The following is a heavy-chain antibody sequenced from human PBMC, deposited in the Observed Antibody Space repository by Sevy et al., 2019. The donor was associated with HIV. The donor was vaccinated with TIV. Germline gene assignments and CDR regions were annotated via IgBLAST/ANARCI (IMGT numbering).Heavy chain of an antibody. CDR3: TKMKDDSSGFHLDY. V-gene: IGHV3-7*01. J-gene: IGHJ4*02. Sequence: GGSLRLSCAASGFTFRRYWMSWVRQAPGKGLEWVANIKQDGSEKYYVDSVKGRFTMSRDNAKNSLYLRMNSLRAEDTAVYYCTKMKDDSSGFHLDYWGQGTLVTVSS. CDR1: GFTFRRYW. D-gene: IGHD3-22*01. CDR2: IKQDGSEK.